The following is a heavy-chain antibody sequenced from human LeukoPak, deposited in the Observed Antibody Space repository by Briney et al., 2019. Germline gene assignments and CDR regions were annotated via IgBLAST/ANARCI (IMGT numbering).Heavy chain of an antibody. J-gene: IGHJ4*02. V-gene: IGHV3-33*01. CDR2: IYYDGSKK. CDR3: VRDHCGGDCYTRPLGFDD. CDR1: GFTFTTYG. D-gene: IGHD2-21*02. Sequence: GGSLRLSCAASGFTFTTYGMHWVRQAPGKGLEWVAVIYYDGSKKFYGDSVTGRFTISRDNSKNTVYLQMNSLRAEDTALYYCVRDHCGGDCYTRPLGFDDWGQGTLVTVSS.